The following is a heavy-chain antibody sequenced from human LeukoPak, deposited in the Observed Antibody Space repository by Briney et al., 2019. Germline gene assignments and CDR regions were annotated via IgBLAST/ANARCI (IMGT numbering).Heavy chain of an antibody. CDR2: IYTSGST. J-gene: IGHJ6*03. Sequence: SETLSLTCIVSGDSISSYYWSWIRQPAGKELEWIGRIYTSGSTDYNASLKSRLSMSVDTSKSQFSLKLSSVTAADTAVYYCARDIVVVPAAMVTRWVYYMDVWGKGTTVTISS. D-gene: IGHD2-2*01. V-gene: IGHV4-4*07. CDR1: GDSISSYY. CDR3: ARDIVVVPAAMVTRWVYYMDV.